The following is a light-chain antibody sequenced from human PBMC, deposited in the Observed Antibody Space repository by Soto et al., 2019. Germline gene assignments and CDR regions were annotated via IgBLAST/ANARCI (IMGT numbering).Light chain of an antibody. CDR1: NSDVGGYNY. J-gene: IGLJ2*01. Sequence: QSALTQPASVSGSPGQSITISCTGTNSDVGGYNYVSWYQQHPGKAPKLMIYEVSNRPSGVSIRFSGSKSGNTASLTISGLQAEDEADYHCSSYTTSSTPVVFGGGTQLTVL. CDR3: SSYTTSSTPVV. V-gene: IGLV2-14*01. CDR2: EVS.